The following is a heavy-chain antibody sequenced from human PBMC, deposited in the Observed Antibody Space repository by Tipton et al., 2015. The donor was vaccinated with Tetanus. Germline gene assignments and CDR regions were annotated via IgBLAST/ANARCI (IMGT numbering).Heavy chain of an antibody. J-gene: IGHJ4*02. CDR2: VWSDGSYN. CDR1: GFTFGNYG. D-gene: IGHD3-22*01. CDR3: ARDPRDYYDSGTHYIDH. V-gene: IGHV3-33*01. Sequence: SLRLSCAASGFTFGNYGMHWVRQAPGKGLEWMVVVWSDGSYNYYADSVKGRFTISRDSSKNILNLQMNSLRAEDTAVYYCARDPRDYYDSGTHYIDHWGQGTLVTVSS.